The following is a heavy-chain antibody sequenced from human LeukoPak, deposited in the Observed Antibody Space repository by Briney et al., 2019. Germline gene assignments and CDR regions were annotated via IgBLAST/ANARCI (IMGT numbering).Heavy chain of an antibody. J-gene: IGHJ4*02. CDR3: ARDLGITY. CDR1: GFTFSSYA. D-gene: IGHD7-27*01. Sequence: GGSLRLSCAASGFTFSSYAMSWVRQAPGKGLEWVSVIYTGGSTYYADSVKGRFTISRDNSKNTLYLQMNSLRAEDTAVYYRARDLGITYWGQGTLVTVSS. V-gene: IGHV3-66*01. CDR2: IYTGGST.